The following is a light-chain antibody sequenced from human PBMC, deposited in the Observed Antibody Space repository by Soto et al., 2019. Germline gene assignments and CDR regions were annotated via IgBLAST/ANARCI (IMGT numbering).Light chain of an antibody. Sequence: EIVLTQSPGTLSLSPGERATLSCRASQSVTSSYLAWYQQKPGQAPRLLIYGASSRATGIPDRFSGSGSGTDFTLTINRLEPEDFAVYYCQQYGSSSSWTFGKGTKVDFK. CDR3: QQYGSSSSWT. CDR2: GAS. CDR1: QSVTSSY. V-gene: IGKV3-20*01. J-gene: IGKJ1*01.